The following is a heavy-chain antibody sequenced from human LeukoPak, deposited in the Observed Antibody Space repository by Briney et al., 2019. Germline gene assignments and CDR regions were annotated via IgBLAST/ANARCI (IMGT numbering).Heavy chain of an antibody. D-gene: IGHD1-1*01. CDR2: IYYSGST. CDR1: GGSISSGGYN. J-gene: IGHJ6*02. V-gene: IGHV4-31*03. Sequence: SQTLSLTCTVSGGSISSGGYNWSWIRQHPGKGLEWIGYIYYSGSTYYNPSLKSRVTISVDTSKNQFSLKLSSVTAADTAVYYCARLRYHFYYYYGMDVWGQGTTVTVSS. CDR3: ARLRYHFYYYYGMDV.